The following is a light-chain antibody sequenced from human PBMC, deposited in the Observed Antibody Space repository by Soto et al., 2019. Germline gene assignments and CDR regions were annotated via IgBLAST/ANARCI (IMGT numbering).Light chain of an antibody. CDR3: QQYGSSPFT. CDR2: GAS. Sequence: EIVLTQSPGTLSLSPGERATLSCRASQSVSRNYLTWYQQKPGQAPRLLIYGASSRATGIPDRFSGSGSGTDFTLTISRLEPEDFAVYYCQQYGSSPFTFGPGTKVAFK. V-gene: IGKV3-20*01. CDR1: QSVSRNY. J-gene: IGKJ3*01.